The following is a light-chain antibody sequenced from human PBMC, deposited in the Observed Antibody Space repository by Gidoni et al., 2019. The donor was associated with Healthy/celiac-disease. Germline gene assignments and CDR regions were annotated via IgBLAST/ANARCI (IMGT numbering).Light chain of an antibody. J-gene: IGKJ1*01. Sequence: RATLSCRASQSVSSSHLAWYQQKPGQAPRLLIYGASSRATGIPDRFSGSGSGTDFTLTISRLEPEDFAVYYCQQYVTFGQGTKVEIK. CDR3: QQYVT. CDR2: GAS. V-gene: IGKV3-20*01. CDR1: QSVSSSH.